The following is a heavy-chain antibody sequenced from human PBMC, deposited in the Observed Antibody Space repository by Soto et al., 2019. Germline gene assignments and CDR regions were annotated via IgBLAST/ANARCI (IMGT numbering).Heavy chain of an antibody. J-gene: IGHJ4*02. CDR2: INPNNGGT. Sequence: QVQLVQSGADLKKPGASVKVSCKASGYTFTDYYMHWVRQAPGQGLEWMGWINPNNGGTSYAQKFEGWVTMTRDPSISTAYMEVRRLTSDDTAVYYCARGSPTTTPFDYWGQGTLVTVSS. V-gene: IGHV1-2*04. CDR1: GYTFTDYY. CDR3: ARGSPTTTPFDY. D-gene: IGHD1-1*01.